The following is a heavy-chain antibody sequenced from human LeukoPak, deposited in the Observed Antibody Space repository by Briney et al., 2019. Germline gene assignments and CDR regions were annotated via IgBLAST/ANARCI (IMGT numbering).Heavy chain of an antibody. CDR3: ARSAGYCSSTSCYYYDY. Sequence: PGGSLRLSCAASGFTFSSYAMHWVRQAPGKGLEWVAVISYDGSNKYYADSVKGRFTISRDNSKHTLYLQMNSLRAEDTAVYYCARSAGYCSSTSCYYYDYWGQGTLVTVSS. J-gene: IGHJ4*02. V-gene: IGHV3-30*04. D-gene: IGHD2-2*01. CDR1: GFTFSSYA. CDR2: ISYDGSNK.